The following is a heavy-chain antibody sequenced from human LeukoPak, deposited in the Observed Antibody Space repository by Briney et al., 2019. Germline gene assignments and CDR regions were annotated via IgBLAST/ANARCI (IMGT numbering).Heavy chain of an antibody. CDR3: ARDGSYDAFDI. D-gene: IGHD5-12*01. CDR2: IYSGDST. CDR1: GFTVSSNY. Sequence: GGSLRLSCAASGFTVSSNYMSWVRQAPGKGLEWVSVIYSGDSTYYADSVKGRFTISRDNSKNTLYLQMNSLRAEDTAVYYCARDGSYDAFDIWGQGTMVTVSS. J-gene: IGHJ3*02. V-gene: IGHV3-66*01.